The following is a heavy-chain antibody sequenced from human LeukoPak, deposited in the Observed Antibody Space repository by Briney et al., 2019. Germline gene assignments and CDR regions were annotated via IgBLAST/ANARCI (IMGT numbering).Heavy chain of an antibody. CDR3: ARRRGGYGEGELDY. CDR2: IRSDGTT. D-gene: IGHD4-17*01. CDR1: GFIASNKY. J-gene: IGHJ4*02. V-gene: IGHV3-66*04. Sequence: GGSLGLSCAASGFIASNKYMSWVRQAPGKGLEWVSTIRSDGTTDYADSVKGRFTISRDDSKNTVYLQMDSLRVEDTAVYSCARRRGGYGEGELDYWGQGTLVTVSS.